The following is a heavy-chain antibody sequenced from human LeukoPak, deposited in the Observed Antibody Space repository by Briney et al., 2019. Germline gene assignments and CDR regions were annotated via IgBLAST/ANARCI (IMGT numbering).Heavy chain of an antibody. V-gene: IGHV3-74*01. J-gene: IGHJ4*02. CDR1: GFTFSSYW. CDR2: INTDGSIT. Sequence: PGGSLRLSCAASGFTFSSYWMHWVRQGPGKGLVWVSGINTDGSITNYADSVKGRFAISRDNAKNTLYLQMNSLRAEDTAVYYCARDLTGTGDYWGQGTLVTVSS. D-gene: IGHD1-7*01. CDR3: ARDLTGTGDY.